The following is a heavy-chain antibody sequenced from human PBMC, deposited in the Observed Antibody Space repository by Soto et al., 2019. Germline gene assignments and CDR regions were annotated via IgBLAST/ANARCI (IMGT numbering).Heavy chain of an antibody. CDR3: AHGTKTITICGVVIIWAS. V-gene: IGHV2-5*02. J-gene: IGHJ5*02. Sequence: QITLKESGPTLVKPTQTLTLTCTVSGFSLSTSGVGVGWIRQPPGKSLEWLPLIDWADDKRYSPSLKSRLTITKDTSKNQVVLTMTNMDPVDTATYYGAHGTKTITICGVVIIWASWGQGTLVTVSS. CDR2: IDWADDK. D-gene: IGHD3-3*01. CDR1: GFSLSTSGVG.